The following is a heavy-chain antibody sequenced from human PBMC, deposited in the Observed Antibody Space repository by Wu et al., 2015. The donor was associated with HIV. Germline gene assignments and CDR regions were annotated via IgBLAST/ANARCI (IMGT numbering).Heavy chain of an antibody. CDR1: GGSISSRY. CDR3: ARGLYGGYVGYYFDN. J-gene: IGHJ4*02. CDR2: IYFTGNT. V-gene: IGHV4-59*11. Sequence: QVQLQESGPGLVKPSETLSLTCTVSGGSISSRYWNWIRQSPGKGLEWIGFIYFTGNTNYNPSLERRVTISIDTSKKELSLKMTSVTAADTATYYCARGLYGGYVGYYFDNWGQGNPGHRLL. D-gene: IGHD5-12*01.